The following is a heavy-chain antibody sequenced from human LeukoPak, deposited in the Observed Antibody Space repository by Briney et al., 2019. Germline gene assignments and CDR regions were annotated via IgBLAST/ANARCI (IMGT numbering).Heavy chain of an antibody. J-gene: IGHJ6*03. CDR3: ARERYYYGSGIATYYYYYMDV. CDR1: GGSISSGSYY. CDR2: IYTSGST. D-gene: IGHD3-10*01. Sequence: SETLSLTCTVSGGSISSGSYYWSWIRRPAGKGLEWIGRIYTSGSTNYNPSLKSRVTISVDTSKNQFSLKLSSVTAADTAVYYCARERYYYGSGIATYYYYYMDVWGKGTTVTISS. V-gene: IGHV4-61*02.